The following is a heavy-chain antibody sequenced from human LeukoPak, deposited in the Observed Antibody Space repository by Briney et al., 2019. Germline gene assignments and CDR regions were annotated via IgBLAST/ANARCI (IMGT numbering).Heavy chain of an antibody. CDR2: IYSDGRT. CDR3: ARESSGVDDFAFDI. J-gene: IGHJ3*02. D-gene: IGHD3-3*01. CDR1: GFTVSINY. V-gene: IGHV3-53*01. Sequence: PGGSLRLSCAASGFTVSINYMSWVRQAPGKGLEWVSLIYSDGRTYYADSVKGRFTISRDNVKNTLYLQMNSLRAEDTAVYYCARESSGVDDFAFDIWGQGTMVTVSS.